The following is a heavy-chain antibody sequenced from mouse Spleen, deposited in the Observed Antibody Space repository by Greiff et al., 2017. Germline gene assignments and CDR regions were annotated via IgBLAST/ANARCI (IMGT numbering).Heavy chain of an antibody. V-gene: IGHV5-9-3*01. CDR3: VRHHLSFYVMGY. CDR2: ISSGGSYT. Sequence: EVQVVESGGGLVKPGGSLKLSCAASGFTFSSYAMSWVRQTPEKRLEWVATISSGGSYTYYPDSVKGRFTISRDNAKNTLYLQMSSLRSEDTGMYYCVRHHLSFYVMGYWGQGTSVTVSS. CDR1: GFTFSSYA. J-gene: IGHJ4*01. D-gene: IGHD2-3*01.